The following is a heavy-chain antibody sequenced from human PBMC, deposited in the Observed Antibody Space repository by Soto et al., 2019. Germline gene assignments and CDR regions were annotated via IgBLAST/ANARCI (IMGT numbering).Heavy chain of an antibody. V-gene: IGHV4-4*02. J-gene: IGHJ6*02. Sequence: QVQLQESGPGLVKPSGTLSLTCAVSGGSISSSNWWSWVRQPTGKGLEWIGEIYPSGSTNYNPSLKSRVTISVAKSKTQFSLKLSSVTDADTAVYYCARFIAVAGDHEIYGMYVWGQGTTVTVSS. CDR3: ARFIAVAGDHEIYGMYV. D-gene: IGHD6-19*01. CDR1: GGSISSSNW. CDR2: IYPSGST.